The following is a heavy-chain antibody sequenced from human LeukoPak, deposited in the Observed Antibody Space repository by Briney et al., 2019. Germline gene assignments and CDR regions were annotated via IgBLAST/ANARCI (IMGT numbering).Heavy chain of an antibody. CDR3: ARDLSSGSSPSDGYFDY. J-gene: IGHJ4*02. CDR2: IYTSGST. CDR1: GGSISSGSYY. V-gene: IGHV4-61*02. Sequence: SETLSLTCTVSGGSISSGSYYWSWIRQPAGKGLEWIGRIYTSGSTNYNPSLKSRVTISVDTSKNQFSLKLSSVTAADTAVYYCARDLSSGSSPSDGYFDYWGQGTLVTVSS. D-gene: IGHD1-26*01.